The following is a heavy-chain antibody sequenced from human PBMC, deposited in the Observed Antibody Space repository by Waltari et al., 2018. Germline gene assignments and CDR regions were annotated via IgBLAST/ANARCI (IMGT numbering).Heavy chain of an antibody. J-gene: IGHJ4*02. CDR3: ARNQYWAFDY. Sequence: EVQLLESGGGLVQPGGSLILSCAASGFTFSSHAMSWVRQAPGKGLEWVSTITNGDGDTYYADSVKGRFTMSRDNSMNTLYLRMNSLRVEDTAIYYCARNQYWAFDYWGQGTLVTVSS. D-gene: IGHD2-15*01. V-gene: IGHV3-23*01. CDR2: ITNGDGDT. CDR1: GFTFSSHA.